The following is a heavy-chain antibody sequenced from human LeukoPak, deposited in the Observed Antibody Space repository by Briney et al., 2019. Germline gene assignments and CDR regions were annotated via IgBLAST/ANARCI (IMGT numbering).Heavy chain of an antibody. Sequence: GGSLRLSCAASGFTFSSYSMNWVRQAPGKGLEWVSSISSSSSYIYYADSVKGRFTISRDNAKNSLYLQMNSLRAEDTAVYYCARCEKGVVAATRYYYYYGMDVWGQGTTVTVSS. V-gene: IGHV3-21*01. J-gene: IGHJ6*02. CDR1: GFTFSSYS. CDR2: ISSSSSYI. D-gene: IGHD2-15*01. CDR3: ARCEKGVVAATRYYYYYGMDV.